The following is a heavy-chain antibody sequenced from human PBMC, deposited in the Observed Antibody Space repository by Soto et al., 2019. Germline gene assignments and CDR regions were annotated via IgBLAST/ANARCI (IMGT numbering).Heavy chain of an antibody. CDR1: GGTFSSYS. Sequence: SVKVSCKASGGTFSSYSISWVRQAPGQGLEWMGGIIPIFGTANYAQKFQGRVTITADESTSTAYMELSSLRSEDTAVYYCARSDNYDSSGFFFREIDFWGQGTLVTVSS. V-gene: IGHV1-69*13. CDR3: ARSDNYDSSGFFFREIDF. CDR2: IIPIFGTA. D-gene: IGHD3-22*01. J-gene: IGHJ4*02.